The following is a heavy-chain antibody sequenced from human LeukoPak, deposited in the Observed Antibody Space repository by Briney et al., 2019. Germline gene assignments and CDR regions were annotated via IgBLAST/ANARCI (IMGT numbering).Heavy chain of an antibody. J-gene: IGHJ3*02. CDR3: AREYNSGPKQTDAFDI. D-gene: IGHD3-22*01. V-gene: IGHV3-74*01. CDR2: ISGDEIWA. Sequence: GGSLRLSCAASGVNFSTYAMNWVRQVPGKGLVWVSRISGDEIWASYADSVKGRFIISRDNAKDTLYLQMNSLRTEDTAVYYCAREYNSGPKQTDAFDIWGQGTMVTVSS. CDR1: GVNFSTYA.